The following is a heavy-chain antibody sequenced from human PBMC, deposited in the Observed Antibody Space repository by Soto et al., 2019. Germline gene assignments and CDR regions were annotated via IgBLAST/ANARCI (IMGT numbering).Heavy chain of an antibody. J-gene: IGHJ5*02. D-gene: IGHD3-10*01. CDR3: ARQKFWCGELLQLPPNVMDLWFDP. CDR2: ISAYNGNT. V-gene: IGHV1-18*01. CDR1: GYPFTSYV. Sequence: ASVKLSCKASGYPFTSYVSSWVRQAPGQGLEWMGWISAYNGNTNYAQKLQGRVTMPTDTSTRTAYMALRSLRSDDTAVYYCARQKFWCGELLQLPPNVMDLWFDPWG.